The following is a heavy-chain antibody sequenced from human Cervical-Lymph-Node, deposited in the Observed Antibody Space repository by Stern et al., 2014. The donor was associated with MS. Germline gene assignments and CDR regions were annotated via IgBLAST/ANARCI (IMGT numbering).Heavy chain of an antibody. V-gene: IGHV1-18*01. CDR2: IRAYNGNT. CDR1: GYTFMSHG. CDR3: ARGDGYKKY. Sequence: VQLVESGGEVKKPGASVKVSCKASGYTFMSHGINWGRQAPGQGLAWMGRIRAYNGNTNYAQKLQGRVTMTTDTSTSTAYLELRSLRSDDTAVYYCARGDGYKKYWGQGTLLTVSS. D-gene: IGHD5-24*01. J-gene: IGHJ4*02.